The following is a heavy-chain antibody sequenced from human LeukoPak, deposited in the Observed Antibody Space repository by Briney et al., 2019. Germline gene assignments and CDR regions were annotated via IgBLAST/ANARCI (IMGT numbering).Heavy chain of an antibody. CDR3: ARADTPMARDYGDYQGFDY. V-gene: IGHV4-34*01. J-gene: IGHJ4*02. CDR1: GGSFSGYY. CDR2: INHSGST. Sequence: SETLSLTCAVYGGSFSGYYWSWIRQPPGKGLEWIGAINHSGSTNYNPSLKSRVTMSVDTSKKRFSLRLSSVTAADTAVYYCARADTPMARDYGDYQGFDYWGQGTLVTVSS. D-gene: IGHD4-17*01.